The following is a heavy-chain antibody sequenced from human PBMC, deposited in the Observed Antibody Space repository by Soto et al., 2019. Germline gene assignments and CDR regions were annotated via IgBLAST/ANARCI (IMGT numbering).Heavy chain of an antibody. D-gene: IGHD6-6*01. V-gene: IGHV4-30-4*01. J-gene: IGHJ5*02. CDR1: GGSISSGDYY. CDR2: IYHSGST. Sequence: QVQLQESGPGLVKPSQTLSLTCTVSGGSISSGDYYWSWIRQPPGKGLEWIGYIYHSGSTYYNPSPXRXXTLSVNTSKNQFSLKLSSVTAADTAVYYCARERPDGARLDPWGQGTLVTVSS. CDR3: ARERPDGARLDP.